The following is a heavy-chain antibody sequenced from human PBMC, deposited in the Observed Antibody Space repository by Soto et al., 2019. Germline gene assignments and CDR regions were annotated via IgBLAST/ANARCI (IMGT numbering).Heavy chain of an antibody. V-gene: IGHV4-31*03. J-gene: IGHJ3*02. Sequence: QVQLQESGPGLVKPSQTLSLTCTVSGGSISSGGYYWSWIRQHPGKGLEWIGYIYYSGSTYYNPSLKSRDTISVDTSKNQFSLKLSSVTAADTAVYYCARDPANANYYHRYAFDIWGQGTMVTVSS. CDR1: GGSISSGGYY. CDR2: IYYSGST. D-gene: IGHD3-22*01. CDR3: ARDPANANYYHRYAFDI.